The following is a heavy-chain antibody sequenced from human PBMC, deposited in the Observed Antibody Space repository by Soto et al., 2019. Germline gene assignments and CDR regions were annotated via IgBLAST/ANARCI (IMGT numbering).Heavy chain of an antibody. J-gene: IGHJ6*02. D-gene: IGHD2-8*01. CDR1: GYSFTSYY. Sequence: GASVKVSCKASGYSFTSYYMHWVRQAPGQGLEWMGIINPSGGSTSYAQKFQGRVTMTRDTSTSTVYMELSSLRSEDTAVYYCARDRGYCTNGVCSKSLGGVYYYYYGMDVWGQGTTVTVSS. CDR2: INPSGGST. V-gene: IGHV1-46*01. CDR3: ARDRGYCTNGVCSKSLGGVYYYYYGMDV.